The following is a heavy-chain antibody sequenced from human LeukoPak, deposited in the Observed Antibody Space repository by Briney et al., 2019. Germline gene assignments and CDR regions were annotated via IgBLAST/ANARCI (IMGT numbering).Heavy chain of an antibody. CDR3: ALEGVSTPFFY. J-gene: IGHJ4*02. V-gene: IGHV4-34*01. CDR1: GGSFSGYY. Sequence: SETLSLTCAVYGGSFSGYYWSWIRRPPGKGLEWIGEINHSGSTNYNPSLKSRVTISVDTSKNQFSLKLSSVTAADTAVYYCALEGVSTPFFYWGQGTLVTVSS. CDR2: INHSGST. D-gene: IGHD6-13*01.